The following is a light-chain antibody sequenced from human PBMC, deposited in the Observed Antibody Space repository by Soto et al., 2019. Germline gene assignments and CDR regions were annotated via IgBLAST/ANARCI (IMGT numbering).Light chain of an antibody. CDR3: QQSYSTPRT. V-gene: IGKV1-39*01. J-gene: IGKJ1*01. Sequence: DIQMTQSPSSLSASVGDRVTITCQASQSISSYLNWYQQKPGKAPKLLIYAASSLQSGVPSRFSGSGSGTDFTLTISSLQPEDFATYYCQQSYSTPRTFGQGTKVEI. CDR1: QSISSY. CDR2: AAS.